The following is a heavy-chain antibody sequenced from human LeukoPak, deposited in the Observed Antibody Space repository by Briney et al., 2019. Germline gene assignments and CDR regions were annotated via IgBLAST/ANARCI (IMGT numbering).Heavy chain of an antibody. CDR1: GFTFSSYR. D-gene: IGHD1-7*01. J-gene: IGHJ4*02. CDR2: INPDGSTT. V-gene: IGHV3-74*01. Sequence: GGSLRLSCAASGFTFSSYRVHWVRQAPGRGLVWVSRINPDGSTTNYADSVKGRFTISRDNAKNTLYLQMNSLRAEDTAVYYCATAGNYRFDYWGQGTLVTVSS. CDR3: ATAGNYRFDY.